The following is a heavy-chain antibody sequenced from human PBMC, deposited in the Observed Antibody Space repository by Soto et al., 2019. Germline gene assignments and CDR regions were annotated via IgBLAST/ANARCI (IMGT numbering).Heavy chain of an antibody. CDR1: GGSISSYY. D-gene: IGHD3-10*01. CDR3: AGSTMVRGEEVFDP. V-gene: IGHV4-59*01. J-gene: IGHJ5*02. Sequence: QVQLQESGPGLVKPSETLSLTCTVSGGSISSYYWSWIRQPPGKGLEWIGYIYYSGSTNYNPSPKSRVTIAVDTYKNQCSLKLSSVTAADTAVYYCAGSTMVRGEEVFDPWGQGTLVTVSS. CDR2: IYYSGST.